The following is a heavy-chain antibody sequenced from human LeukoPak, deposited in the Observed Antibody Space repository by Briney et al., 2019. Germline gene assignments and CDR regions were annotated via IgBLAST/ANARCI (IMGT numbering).Heavy chain of an antibody. CDR1: GFTFSTYW. Sequence: GGSLRLFCTASGFTFSTYWMSWVRQAQGKGLEWVANIKQDGSEIYYVDSVKGRFTISRDNAKNSLYLQMNNLRAEDTAVYYCASLIWGGGFDIWGQGTMVTVSS. CDR2: IKQDGSEI. V-gene: IGHV3-7*01. J-gene: IGHJ3*02. D-gene: IGHD3-16*01. CDR3: ASLIWGGGFDI.